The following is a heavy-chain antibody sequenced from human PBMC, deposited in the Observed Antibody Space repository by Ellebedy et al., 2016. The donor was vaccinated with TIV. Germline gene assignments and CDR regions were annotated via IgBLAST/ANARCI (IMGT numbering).Heavy chain of an antibody. V-gene: IGHV3-23*01. CDR2: ISTSGGST. CDR3: AKDRDNWDYWYFDL. CDR1: GFTFSSYA. J-gene: IGHJ2*01. Sequence: GESLKISXAASGFTFSSYAMSWVRQAPGKGLEWVSAISTSGGSTYYADSVKGRFTISRDNSKNTLYLQMNSLRAEDTAVYYCAKDRDNWDYWYFDLWGRGTLVTVSS. D-gene: IGHD1-20*01.